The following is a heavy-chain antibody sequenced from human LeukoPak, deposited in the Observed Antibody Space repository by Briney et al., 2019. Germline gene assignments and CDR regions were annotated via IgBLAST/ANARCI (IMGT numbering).Heavy chain of an antibody. CDR2: IKTDGSEK. CDR3: ATYSSLNRREFQY. D-gene: IGHD3-22*01. J-gene: IGHJ1*01. Sequence: GGSLRLSCAASGFTFSNYWMGWVRQAPGKGLQWVASIKTDGSEKYYVDSVKGRFTISRDNAKNSLYLQMNSLRAEDTAVYYCATYSSLNRREFQYWGQGTLLTVSS. V-gene: IGHV3-7*01. CDR1: GFTFSNYW.